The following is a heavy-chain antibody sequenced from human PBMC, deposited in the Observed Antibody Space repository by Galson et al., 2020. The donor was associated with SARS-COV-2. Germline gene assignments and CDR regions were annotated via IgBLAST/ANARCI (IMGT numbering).Heavy chain of an antibody. D-gene: IGHD3-9*01. CDR2: INSDGSST. Sequence: GESLKISCAASGITFSSYWMHWVRQAPGKGLVWVSRINSDGSSTSYADSVKGRFTISRDNAKNTLYLQMNSLRAEDTAVYYCASSNPYYDILTGYLPLFDYWGQGTLVTVSS. CDR3: ASSNPYYDILTGYLPLFDY. J-gene: IGHJ4*02. CDR1: GITFSSYW. V-gene: IGHV3-74*01.